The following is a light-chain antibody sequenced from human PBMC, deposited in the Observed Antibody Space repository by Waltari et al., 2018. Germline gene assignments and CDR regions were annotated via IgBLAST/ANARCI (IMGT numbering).Light chain of an antibody. J-gene: IGKJ4*01. CDR1: QGIGNW. CDR3: QQVYTFPLT. V-gene: IGKV1-12*01. Sequence: DVRMTQSPSSVSASVGDRVTITGRASQGIGNWLAWYQQKPRKAPELLIYDASSLQSGVPSRFSGSGSGTDFTLTISSLQPEDFATYYCQQVYTFPLTVGGGTKVETK. CDR2: DAS.